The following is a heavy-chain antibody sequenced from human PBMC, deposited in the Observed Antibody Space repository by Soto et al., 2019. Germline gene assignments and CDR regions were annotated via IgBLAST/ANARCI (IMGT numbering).Heavy chain of an antibody. CDR2: ISSSGSTI. V-gene: IGHV3-48*04. J-gene: IGHJ6*02. CDR1: GFTFGNSW. CDR3: ARVGSSWYNYYGMDV. Sequence: PGGSLRLSCAASGFTFGNSWMHWVRQAPGKGLEWVSYISSSGSTIYYADSVKGRFTISRDNAKNSLYLQMNSLRAEDTAVYYCARVGSSWYNYYGMDVWGQGTTVTVSS. D-gene: IGHD6-13*01.